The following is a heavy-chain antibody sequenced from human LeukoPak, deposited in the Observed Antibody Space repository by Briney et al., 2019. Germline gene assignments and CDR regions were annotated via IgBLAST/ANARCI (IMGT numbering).Heavy chain of an antibody. Sequence: SETLSLTCAVSGGSFSGYYWTWIRQPPGKGLEWIGEINHSGSANYNPSLKSRVTISLDTSKNQFSLNLSSVAAADTAVYYCARGQGTVTTHWGQGTLVTVSS. CDR2: INHSGSA. V-gene: IGHV4-34*01. CDR3: ARGQGTVTTH. J-gene: IGHJ4*02. CDR1: GGSFSGYY. D-gene: IGHD4-17*01.